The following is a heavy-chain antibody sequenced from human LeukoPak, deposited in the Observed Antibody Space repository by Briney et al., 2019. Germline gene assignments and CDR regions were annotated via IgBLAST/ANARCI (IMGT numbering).Heavy chain of an antibody. V-gene: IGHV3-30*18. CDR3: AKDRYSGLNTIDY. CDR2: ISYDGSYK. D-gene: IGHD6-13*01. Sequence: AGSLRLSCAASEFTFSTYGMHWVRQAPGQGLEWVAVISYDGSYKFYADSVKGRFTISRDNSKSTLYLQMNSLRAEDTAVYYCAKDRYSGLNTIDYWGQGTLVTVCS. CDR1: EFTFSTYG. J-gene: IGHJ4*02.